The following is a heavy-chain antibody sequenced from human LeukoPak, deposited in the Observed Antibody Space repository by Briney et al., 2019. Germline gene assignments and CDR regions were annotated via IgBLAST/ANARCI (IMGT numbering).Heavy chain of an antibody. CDR3: ARQYCSGGSCYLDYFDY. Sequence: PGGSPRPSLAASGVTVSSNYMSLGRPAPGKRLGRVSVIYSGGSTYYADSVKGRFTISRHNSKNTLYLQMNSLRAEDTAVYYCARQYCSGGSCYLDYFDYWGQGTLVTVSS. D-gene: IGHD2-15*01. J-gene: IGHJ4*02. CDR1: GVTVSSNY. CDR2: IYSGGST. V-gene: IGHV3-53*04.